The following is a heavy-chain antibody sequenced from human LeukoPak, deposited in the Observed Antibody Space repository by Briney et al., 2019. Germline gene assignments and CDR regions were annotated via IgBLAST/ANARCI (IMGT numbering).Heavy chain of an antibody. Sequence: SVKVSCKASVFTFTSSAMQWVRQARGQRLEWIGWIVVGSGNTNSAQQFQERVTITRDMSTSTAYMELSSLRSEDTAMYYCAAAFYYDSSDYQPTIDAFDMWGQGTMVTVSS. CDR2: IVVGSGNT. CDR3: AAAFYYDSSDYQPTIDAFDM. J-gene: IGHJ3*02. D-gene: IGHD3-22*01. V-gene: IGHV1-58*02. CDR1: VFTFTSSA.